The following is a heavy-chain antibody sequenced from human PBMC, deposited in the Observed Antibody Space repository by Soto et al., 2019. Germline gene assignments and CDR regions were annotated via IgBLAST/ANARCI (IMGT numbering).Heavy chain of an antibody. J-gene: IGHJ4*02. CDR2: IYYSVST. CDR1: GDSISSYN. D-gene: IGHD6-6*01. V-gene: IGHV4-59*08. CDR3: ARSHIVPRLLMYPYDY. Sequence: SETLSLTCTVSGDSISSYNLAWIRQPPGKGLEWIGYIYYSVSTNYNPSLKSRVTISLDTSKNQFSLKLSSVTAADTAVYYCARSHIVPRLLMYPYDYWGQGTLVTVSS.